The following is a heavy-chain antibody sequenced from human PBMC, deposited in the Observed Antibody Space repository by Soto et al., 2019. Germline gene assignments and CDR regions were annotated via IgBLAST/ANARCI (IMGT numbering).Heavy chain of an antibody. Sequence: QVPLQESGPGLVKPSQTLSLTCTVSGGSISSGDYYWSWIRQPPGKGLEWIGYIYYSGSTYYNPSLKSRVTISVDTSKNQFSLKLSSVTAADTAVYYCARSRGDGPIPFDYWGQGTLVTVSS. J-gene: IGHJ4*02. CDR1: GGSISSGDYY. CDR3: ARSRGDGPIPFDY. V-gene: IGHV4-30-4*01. D-gene: IGHD2-21*01. CDR2: IYYSGST.